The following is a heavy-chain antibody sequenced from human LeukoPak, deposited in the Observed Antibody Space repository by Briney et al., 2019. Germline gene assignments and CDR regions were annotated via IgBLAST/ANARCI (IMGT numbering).Heavy chain of an antibody. CDR2: ISSSSTI. CDR3: ARERERGYYDSSGYLNY. CDR1: GFTFSSYW. V-gene: IGHV3-48*02. Sequence: GGSLRLSCSASGFTFSSYWMSWVRQAPGKGLEWVSYISSSSTIYYADSVKGRFTISRDNAKNSLYLQMNSLRDEDTAVYYCARERERGYYDSSGYLNYWGQGTLVTVSS. J-gene: IGHJ4*02. D-gene: IGHD3-22*01.